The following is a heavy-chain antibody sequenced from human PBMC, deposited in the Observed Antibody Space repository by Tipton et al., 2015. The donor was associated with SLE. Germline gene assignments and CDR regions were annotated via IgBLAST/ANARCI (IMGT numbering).Heavy chain of an antibody. CDR3: AGASWNYGFFDY. CDR2: IRSDGNRK. V-gene: IGHV3-33*01. CDR1: GFIFSHFD. J-gene: IGHJ4*02. Sequence: RSLRLSCAAFGFIFSHFDMHWVRQAPGKGLEWVALIRSDGNRKFHAESVKGRFTMSRDNSMNTLSLQMNSLTAEDTAVYYCAGASWNYGFFDYWGQGTLVTVSS. D-gene: IGHD1-7*01.